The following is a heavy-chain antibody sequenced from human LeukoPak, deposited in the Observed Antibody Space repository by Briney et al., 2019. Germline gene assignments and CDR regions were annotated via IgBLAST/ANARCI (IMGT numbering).Heavy chain of an antibody. CDR3: ARRTSVYYPFDY. V-gene: IGHV3-11*04. CDR2: ISSSGSTI. J-gene: IGHJ4*02. D-gene: IGHD3-22*01. CDR1: GFTFSDYY. Sequence: GGSLRLSCAASGFTFSDYYMSWIRQARGKGLEWVSYISSSGSTIYYADSVKGRFTISRDNAKNSLYLQMNSLRAEDTAVYYCARRTSVYYPFDYWGQGTLVTVSS.